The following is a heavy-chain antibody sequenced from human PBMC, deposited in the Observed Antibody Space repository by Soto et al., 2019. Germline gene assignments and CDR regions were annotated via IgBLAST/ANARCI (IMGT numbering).Heavy chain of an antibody. CDR2: ISSSSSTI. D-gene: IGHD3-22*01. CDR3: ASTALLPDYYDTTGGEYFDY. J-gene: IGHJ4*02. CDR1: GFTFSSYS. Sequence: GGSLRLSCAASGFTFSSYSMNWVRQAPGKGLEWVSYISSSSSTIYYADSVKGRFTISRDNAKNSLYLQMNSLRDEDTAVYYCASTALLPDYYDTTGGEYFDYWGQGTLVTVSS. V-gene: IGHV3-48*02.